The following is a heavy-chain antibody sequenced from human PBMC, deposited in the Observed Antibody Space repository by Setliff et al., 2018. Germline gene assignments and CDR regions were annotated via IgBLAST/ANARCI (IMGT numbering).Heavy chain of an antibody. CDR2: IYYRGST. J-gene: IGHJ5*02. D-gene: IGHD1-26*01. CDR1: GGSIKDEDHY. Sequence: SETLSLTCTVSGGSIKDEDHYWGWIRQPPGKGLEWIGSIYYRGSTYYNPSLKSRVTISVDTSKNQFSLKLSSVTAADTAVYYCARVLNWFDPWGQGTLVTVSS. V-gene: IGHV4-39*07. CDR3: ARVLNWFDP.